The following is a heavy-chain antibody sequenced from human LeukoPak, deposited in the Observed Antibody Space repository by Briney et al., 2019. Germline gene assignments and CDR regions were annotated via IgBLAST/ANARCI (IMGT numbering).Heavy chain of an antibody. J-gene: IGHJ4*02. V-gene: IGHV3-21*01. D-gene: IGHD6-13*01. CDR2: ISSSSSYI. CDR3: ARSFLSIAAAATDY. CDR1: GFTFSSYS. Sequence: GGSLRLSCAASGFTFSSYSMNWVRQAPGEGLEWVSSISSSSSYIYYADSVKGRFTIPRDNAKNSLYLQMNSLRAEDTAVYYCARSFLSIAAAATDYWGQGTLVTVSS.